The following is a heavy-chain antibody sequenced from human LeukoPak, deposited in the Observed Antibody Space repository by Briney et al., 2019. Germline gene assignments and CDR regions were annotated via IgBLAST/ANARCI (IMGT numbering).Heavy chain of an antibody. Sequence: PSETLSLTCTVSGDSISGSYWTWVRQPPGQGLEWIGQIHYSGRADYNPSLKRRITISVDTSKNQMSLTLTSVTAADTAIYYCVKFGVDYDMGVRGQGTTVIVSS. V-gene: IGHV4-59*01. CDR3: VKFGVDYDMGV. CDR1: GDSISGSY. J-gene: IGHJ6*02. CDR2: IHYSGRA. D-gene: IGHD3-16*01.